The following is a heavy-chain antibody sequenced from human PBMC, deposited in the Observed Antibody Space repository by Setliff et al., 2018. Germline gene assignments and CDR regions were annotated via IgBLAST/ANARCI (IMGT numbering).Heavy chain of an antibody. D-gene: IGHD1-26*01. CDR1: GFTFSDYY. J-gene: IGHJ4*02. CDR3: ASANTTGYYYFDY. CDR2: ITRSGDAM. V-gene: IGHV3-11*01. Sequence: GGSLRLSCAASGFTFSDYYMSWIRQAPGRGLEWVSYITRSGDAMYYTDSVKGRFTISRDNAKNSLYLQMNSLRAEDTAVYYCASANTTGYYYFDYWGQGTLVTVSS.